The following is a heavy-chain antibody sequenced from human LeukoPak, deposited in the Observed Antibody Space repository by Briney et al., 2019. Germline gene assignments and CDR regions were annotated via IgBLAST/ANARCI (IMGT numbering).Heavy chain of an antibody. CDR3: ARDGGSDSSGYHY. CDR1: GGSISSGDYY. D-gene: IGHD3-22*01. CDR2: TYYSGST. V-gene: IGHV4-30-4*08. J-gene: IGHJ4*02. Sequence: SETLSLTCTVSGGSISSGDYYWSWIRQPPGKGLEWIGYTYYSGSTYYNPSLKSRVTISVDTSKNQFSLKLSSVTAADTAVYYCARDGGSDSSGYHYWGQGTLVTVSS.